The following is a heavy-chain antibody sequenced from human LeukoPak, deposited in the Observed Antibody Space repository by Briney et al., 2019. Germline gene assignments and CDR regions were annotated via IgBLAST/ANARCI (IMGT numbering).Heavy chain of an antibody. V-gene: IGHV3-21*01. CDR3: ARDIVGATGDAFDI. J-gene: IGHJ3*02. Sequence: GGSLRLSCAASGFTFTTYSMNWVRQAPGKEPEWVSAVSSSSDYIYYADSVRGRFTISRDNAKNSLYLQMNSLRAEDTALYYCARDIVGATGDAFDIWGQGTMVTVSS. CDR1: GFTFTTYS. CDR2: VSSSSDYI. D-gene: IGHD1-26*01.